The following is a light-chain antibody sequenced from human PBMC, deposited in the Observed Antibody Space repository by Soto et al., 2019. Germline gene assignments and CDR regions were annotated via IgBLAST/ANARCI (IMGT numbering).Light chain of an antibody. CDR3: QQYNTYPWT. J-gene: IGKJ1*01. CDR2: AAT. Sequence: IQMTPSPSTLSASVGYTVTITCRASQSISNWLAWYQQKPGKAPKLLIYAATSLQGGVPSRFSGSGSGTDFTLTISRLHPDDFATYYCQQYNTYPWTFGQGTKVDIK. CDR1: QSISNW. V-gene: IGKV1-5*01.